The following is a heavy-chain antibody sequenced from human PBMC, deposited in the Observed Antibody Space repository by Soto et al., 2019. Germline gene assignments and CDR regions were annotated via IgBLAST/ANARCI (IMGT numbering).Heavy chain of an antibody. CDR1: GYTFTSYA. J-gene: IGHJ4*02. CDR2: INAGNGNT. CDR3: ARGRLARWLGSDFDY. Sequence: VASVKVSCKASGYTFTSYAMHWVRQAPGQRLEWMGWINAGNGNTKYSQKFQGRVTITRDTSASTAYMELSSLRSEDTAVYYCARGRLARWLGSDFDYWGQGTLVTVSS. D-gene: IGHD6-19*01. V-gene: IGHV1-3*01.